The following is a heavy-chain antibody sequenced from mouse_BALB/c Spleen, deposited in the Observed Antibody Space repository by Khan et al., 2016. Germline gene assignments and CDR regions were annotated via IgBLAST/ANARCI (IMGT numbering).Heavy chain of an antibody. CDR2: IHPSDSES. J-gene: IGHJ4*01. V-gene: IGHV1-61*01. CDR3: TRSAYGNHPYYAMDY. D-gene: IGHD2-1*01. CDR1: GYSFTRYW. Sequence: QVQLKQSGTELVRPGASVKLSCKASGYSFTRYWMNWVMQRPGQGLEWIGMIHPSDSESRLNQKFKDKATLTVDNSSSIAYMQLSSTTSEDSAVSYCTRSAYGNHPYYAMDYWGQGTSVTVSS.